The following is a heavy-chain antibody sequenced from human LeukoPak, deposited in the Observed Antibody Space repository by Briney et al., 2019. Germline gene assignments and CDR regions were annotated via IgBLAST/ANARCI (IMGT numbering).Heavy chain of an antibody. V-gene: IGHV4-4*07. D-gene: IGHD6-13*01. CDR3: ARLTSSSSGSSFDY. CDR1: GGSISGYY. CDR2: IYISGST. Sequence: SETLSLTCTVSGGSISGYYWSWIRQPAGKGLEWIGHIYISGSTNYNPSLKSRVTMSVDTSKNQISLKLSSVTAADTAVYYCARLTSSSSGSSFDYWGQGTLVTVSS. J-gene: IGHJ4*02.